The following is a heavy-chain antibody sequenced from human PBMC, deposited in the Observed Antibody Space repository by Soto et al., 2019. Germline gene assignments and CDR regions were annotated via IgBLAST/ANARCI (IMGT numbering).Heavy chain of an antibody. J-gene: IGHJ4*02. V-gene: IGHV4-59*01. CDR3: ARAVLPATAPVDY. D-gene: IGHD2-2*01. CDR2: IYYSGST. CDR1: GRSLSNYY. Sequence: SEARSLTCIVSGRSLSNYYWRWIRQPPGKGLEWIGYIYYSGSTNYNPSLQSRVTISVDTSKNQFSLKLSSVTAADTAVYYCARAVLPATAPVDYWGQGTLVTVSS.